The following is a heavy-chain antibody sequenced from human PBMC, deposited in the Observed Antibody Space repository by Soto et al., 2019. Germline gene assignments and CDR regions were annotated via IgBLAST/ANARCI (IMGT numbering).Heavy chain of an antibody. V-gene: IGHV4-59*02. Sequence: SETLSLTCXVSGASVSSYYWSWVRQPPGKGLEWIGYIYYIGAYNYNPSLKSRVTISVDTSKNQFSLKLTSVTAADTAVYYCARTPETRDWLDPWGQGTLVTVS. CDR3: ARTPETRDWLDP. D-gene: IGHD1-7*01. CDR1: GASVSSYY. J-gene: IGHJ5*02. CDR2: IYYIGAY.